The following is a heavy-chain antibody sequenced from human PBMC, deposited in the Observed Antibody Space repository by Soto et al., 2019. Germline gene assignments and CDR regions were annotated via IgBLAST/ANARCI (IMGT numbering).Heavy chain of an antibody. J-gene: IGHJ6*02. D-gene: IGHD5-18*01. CDR2: IYYSGST. CDR1: GGSISSGGYY. Sequence: SETLSLTCTVSGGSISSGGYYWSWIRQHQGKGLEWIGYIYYSGSTYYNTSLKSRVTISVDTSKNQFSLKLSSVTAADTAVYYCARELGGYSYGYSYYYGMDVWGQGTTVTVSS. V-gene: IGHV4-31*03. CDR3: ARELGGYSYGYSYYYGMDV.